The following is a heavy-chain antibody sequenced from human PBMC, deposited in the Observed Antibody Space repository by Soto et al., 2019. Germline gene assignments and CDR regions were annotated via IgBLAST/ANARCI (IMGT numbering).Heavy chain of an antibody. J-gene: IGHJ4*02. V-gene: IGHV1-69*02. CDR3: ARLVDTADFDY. D-gene: IGHD5-18*01. CDR1: GGTFSSYT. Sequence: SVKVSFKASGGTFSSYTISWVRQAPGQGLEWMGRIIPILGIANYAQKFQGRVTITADKSTSTAYMELSSLRSEDTAVYYCARLVDTADFDYWGQGTLVTVSS. CDR2: IIPILGIA.